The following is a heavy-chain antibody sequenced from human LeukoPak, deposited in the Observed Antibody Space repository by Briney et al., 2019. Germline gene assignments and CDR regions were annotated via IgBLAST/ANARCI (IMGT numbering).Heavy chain of an antibody. J-gene: IGHJ4*02. D-gene: IGHD1-14*01. V-gene: IGHV4-34*01. CDR2: TNHSGST. CDR1: GGSISSYY. CDR3: ARGRRKFDY. Sequence: SKTLSLTCTVSGGSISSYYWSWIRQPPGKGLEWIGETNHSGSTNYNPSLKSRVTISVDTSKNQFSLKLSSVTAADTAVYYRARGRRKFDYWGQGTLVTVSS.